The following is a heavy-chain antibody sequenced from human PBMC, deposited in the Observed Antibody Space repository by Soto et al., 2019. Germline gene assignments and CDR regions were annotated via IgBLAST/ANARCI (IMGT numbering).Heavy chain of an antibody. D-gene: IGHD3-3*01. V-gene: IGHV4-34*01. J-gene: IGHJ4*02. CDR2: INHSGFA. CDR3: ARAPTSFGDGIDS. CDR1: NGSFSGYY. Sequence: SETLSLTCAVDNGSFSGYYWSWIRQPPGKVLEWIGEINHSGFANYDPSLMSRVTILVDMSKNEVTLKVRSVTAADTAVYYCARAPTSFGDGIDSWGQGTLVTVSS.